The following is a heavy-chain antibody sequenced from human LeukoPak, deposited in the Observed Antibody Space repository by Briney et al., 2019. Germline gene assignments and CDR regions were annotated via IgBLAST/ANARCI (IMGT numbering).Heavy chain of an antibody. V-gene: IGHV1-8*01. CDR3: ARRSRSYGSGNIGGY. D-gene: IGHD3-10*01. CDR1: GYTFTSYD. CDR2: MNPNSGNT. J-gene: IGHJ4*02. Sequence: ASVKVSCKASGYTFTSYDINWVRQATGQGLEWMGWMNPNSGNTGYAQKFQGRVTKTRNTSISTAYMELSSLRSEDTAVYYCARRSRSYGSGNIGGYWGQGTLVTVSS.